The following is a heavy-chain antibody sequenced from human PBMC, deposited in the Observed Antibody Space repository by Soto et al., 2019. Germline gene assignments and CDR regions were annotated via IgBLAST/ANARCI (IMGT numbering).Heavy chain of an antibody. CDR1: GYSFTSYW. CDR2: IYPGDSDT. D-gene: IGHD2-21*02. CDR3: ARHAVECGGDCYAHAFDI. J-gene: IGHJ3*02. Sequence: RGESLKISCKGSGYSFTSYWIGWVRQMPGKGLEWMGIIYPGDSDTRYSPSFQGQVTISADKSISTAYLQWSSLKASDTAMYYCARHAVECGGDCYAHAFDIWGQGTMVTVSS. V-gene: IGHV5-51*01.